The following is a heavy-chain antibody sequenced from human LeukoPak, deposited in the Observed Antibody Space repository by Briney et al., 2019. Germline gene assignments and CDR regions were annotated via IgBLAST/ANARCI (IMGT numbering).Heavy chain of an antibody. Sequence: GGSLRLSCAASGFTFSSYAMNWVRQAPGKGLEWVSGITGSGGSTFYADSVKGRFTISRDNSKNTLYLQTNSLRAEDTAVYYCAKDRVCSGGSCYFDYWGQGTLVTVSS. J-gene: IGHJ4*02. CDR1: GFTFSSYA. CDR3: AKDRVCSGGSCYFDY. D-gene: IGHD2-15*01. CDR2: ITGSGGST. V-gene: IGHV3-23*01.